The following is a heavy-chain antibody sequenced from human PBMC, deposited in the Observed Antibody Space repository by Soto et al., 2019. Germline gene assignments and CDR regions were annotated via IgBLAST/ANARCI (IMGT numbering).Heavy chain of an antibody. CDR2: ISYDGSNK. CDR1: GFTFSSYG. CDR3: AKGGWFLEYYYYYMDV. V-gene: IGHV3-30*18. J-gene: IGHJ6*03. D-gene: IGHD3-3*01. Sequence: GGSLRLSCAASGFTFSSYGMHWVRQAPGKGLEWVAVISYDGSNKYYADSVKGRFTISRDNSKNTLYLQMNSLRAEDTAVYYCAKGGWFLEYYYYYMDVWGKGTTVTVSS.